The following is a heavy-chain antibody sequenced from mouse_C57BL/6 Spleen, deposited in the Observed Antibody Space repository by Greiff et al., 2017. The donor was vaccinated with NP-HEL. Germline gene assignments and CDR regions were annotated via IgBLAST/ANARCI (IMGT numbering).Heavy chain of an antibody. CDR3: AIYYDYDGFAY. CDR1: GYTFTSYW. CDR2: INPCSGYT. V-gene: IGHV1-7*01. Sequence: QVQLQQSGAELAKPGASVKLSCKASGYTFTSYWMHWVKQRPGQGLEWIGYINPCSGYTNYNQKFKDKATLTADKSSSTDYMQLSSLTSEDSAVYCCAIYYDYDGFAYWGQGTLVTVSA. D-gene: IGHD2-4*01. J-gene: IGHJ3*01.